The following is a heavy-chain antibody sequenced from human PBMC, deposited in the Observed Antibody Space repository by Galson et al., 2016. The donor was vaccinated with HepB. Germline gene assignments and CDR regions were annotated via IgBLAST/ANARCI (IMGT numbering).Heavy chain of an antibody. J-gene: IGHJ5*02. CDR1: GFLFNDSA. Sequence: SLRLSCAASGFLFNDSAMHWVRQAPGKGLEWVGRFRSEANGRATAYAASVKGRFTISRDDSKNTTYLQRNSLRTDDTAVYYCTRLYAPGPWGQGTLVAVSS. V-gene: IGHV3-73*01. CDR2: FRSEANGRAT. CDR3: TRLYAPGP. D-gene: IGHD2-2*01.